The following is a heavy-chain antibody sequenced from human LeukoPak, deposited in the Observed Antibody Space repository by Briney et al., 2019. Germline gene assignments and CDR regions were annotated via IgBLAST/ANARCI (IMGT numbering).Heavy chain of an antibody. CDR2: ISWDGGNT. CDR1: GFTFDGYT. CDR3: NKDRYCSSINCYSYFDS. D-gene: IGHD2-2*01. V-gene: IGHV3-43*01. J-gene: IGHJ4*02. Sequence: GGSLRLSCAASGFTFDGYTMHWARQAPGQGLEWVSVISWDGGNTFYADSVKGRFTISRDNSKNSLYLHMNSLRTEDTALYYCNKDRYCSSINCYSYFDSWGQGTLVTVSS.